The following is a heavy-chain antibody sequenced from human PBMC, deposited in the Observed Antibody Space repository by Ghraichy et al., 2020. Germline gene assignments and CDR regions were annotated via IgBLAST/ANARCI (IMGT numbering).Heavy chain of an antibody. CDR1: GFTFSTYA. Sequence: GGSLRLSCAASGFTFSTYAMSWVRQAPGKGPEWVSAISGNGASTNYADSVRGRFTISRDNSKNTLYLQMNSLRVEETAVYYCAKKFYYGSESTSDLFDYWGQGTLVTFSS. V-gene: IGHV3-23*01. CDR3: AKKFYYGSESTSDLFDY. D-gene: IGHD3-10*01. J-gene: IGHJ4*02. CDR2: ISGNGAST.